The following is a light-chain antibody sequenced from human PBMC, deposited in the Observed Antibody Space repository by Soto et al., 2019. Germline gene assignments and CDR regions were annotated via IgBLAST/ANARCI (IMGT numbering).Light chain of an antibody. CDR3: QVWDSSSDHRGV. CDR2: DDS. J-gene: IGLJ1*01. CDR1: NIGSKS. Sequence: SYELTQPPSVSVAPGQTARITCGGNNIGSKSVHWCQQKPGQAPVLVVYDDSDRPSGIPERFSGSNSGNTATLTISRVEAGDEADYYCQVWDSSSDHRGVFGTGTKVTVL. V-gene: IGLV3-21*02.